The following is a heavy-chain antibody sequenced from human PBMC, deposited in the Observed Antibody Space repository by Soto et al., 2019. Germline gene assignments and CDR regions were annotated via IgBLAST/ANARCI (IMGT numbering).Heavy chain of an antibody. CDR3: ARNSYIWGRSSVRH. V-gene: IGHV1-18*01. J-gene: IGHJ1*01. D-gene: IGHD3-16*01. CDR2: ISAYNGNT. Sequence: QVQLVQSGAEVKKPGASVQVSCKSSGYTFTSYGISWVRQAPRQGLEWMGWISAYNGNTNYAQKLQGRVTMTTDTSTSPAYMELRRLRCDDTAVYYCARNSYIWGRSSVRHWGQGTQVSVSS. CDR1: GYTFTSYG.